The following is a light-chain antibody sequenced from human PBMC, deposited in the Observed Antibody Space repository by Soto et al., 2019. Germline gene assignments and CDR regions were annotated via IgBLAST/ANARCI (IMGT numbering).Light chain of an antibody. CDR3: QTWGTDFQL. Sequence: QSVLTQSPSVSASPGASVTITCTLNSGHAHYSIAWHQQQPEQGPQFLMRINSDGSHTKSDAVPDRFSGSSSGAERYLTISSLQSDDEGDYYCQTWGTDFQLFGGGTKVTVL. CDR2: INSDGSH. J-gene: IGLJ3*02. V-gene: IGLV4-69*01. CDR1: SGHAHYS.